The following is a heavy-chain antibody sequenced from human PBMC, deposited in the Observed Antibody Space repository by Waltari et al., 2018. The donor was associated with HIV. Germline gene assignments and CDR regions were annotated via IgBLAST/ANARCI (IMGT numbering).Heavy chain of an antibody. D-gene: IGHD5-18*01. CDR1: GFTFSSYW. Sequence: EVQLVESGGGLVQPGGSMRISCAASGFTFSSYWMHWVRQAPGKGLVWVSRINSDGSSTSYADSVKGRFTISRDNAKNTLYLQMNSLRAEDTAVYYCARVQGYSYAVNWFDPWGQGTLVTVSS. V-gene: IGHV3-74*01. J-gene: IGHJ5*02. CDR2: INSDGSST. CDR3: ARVQGYSYAVNWFDP.